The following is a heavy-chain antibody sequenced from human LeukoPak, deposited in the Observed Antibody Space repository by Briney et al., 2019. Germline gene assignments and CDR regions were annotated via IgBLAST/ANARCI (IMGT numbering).Heavy chain of an antibody. CDR3: ARDHVSLYGMDV. J-gene: IGHJ6*02. D-gene: IGHD2-8*01. CDR2: IYSGGST. CDR1: GFTFSSYW. Sequence: QPGGSLRLSCAASGFTFSSYWMSWVRQAPGKGLEWVSVIYSGGSTYYADSVKGRFTISRDNSKNTLYLQMNSLRAEDTAVYYCARDHVSLYGMDVWGQGTTVTVSS. V-gene: IGHV3-66*01.